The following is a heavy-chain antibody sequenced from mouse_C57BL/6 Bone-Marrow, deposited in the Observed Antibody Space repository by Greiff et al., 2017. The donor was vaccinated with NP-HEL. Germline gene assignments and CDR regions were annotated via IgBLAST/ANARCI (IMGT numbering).Heavy chain of an antibody. D-gene: IGHD1-1*01. CDR1: GFTFSDYY. CDR3: ARGGYYGAWFAY. V-gene: IGHV5-16*01. Sequence: EVKVVESEGGLVQPGSSMKLSCTASGFTFSDYYMAWVRQVPEKGLEWVANINSDGSSTYYLASLKSRFISSRDNAKNILYLQMSSLKSEDTATYYGARGGYYGAWFAYWGQGTLVTVSA. CDR2: INSDGSST. J-gene: IGHJ3*01.